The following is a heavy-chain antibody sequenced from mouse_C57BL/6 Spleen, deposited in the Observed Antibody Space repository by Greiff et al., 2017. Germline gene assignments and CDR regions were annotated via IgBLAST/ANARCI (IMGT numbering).Heavy chain of an antibody. CDR2: ISYDGSN. D-gene: IGHD2-2*01. V-gene: IGHV3-6*01. J-gene: IGHJ2*01. CDR3: ARMRTGFFDY. CDR1: GYSITSGYY. Sequence: EVQLVESGPGLVKPSQSLSLTCSVPGYSITSGYYWNWIRQFPGNKLEWMGYISYDGSNNYNPSLKTRISITRDTSKNQFFLKLNSVTTEDTATYYCARMRTGFFDYWGQGTTLTVSS.